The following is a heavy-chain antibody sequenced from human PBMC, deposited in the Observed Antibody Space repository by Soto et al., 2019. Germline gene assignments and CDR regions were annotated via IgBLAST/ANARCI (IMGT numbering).Heavy chain of an antibody. J-gene: IGHJ4*02. CDR1: GFSFSSYG. CDR2: ISGGGGTT. V-gene: IGHV3-23*01. CDR3: AKRSPVSPYSFDY. Sequence: EVQLLESGGDLVQPGGSLRLSCAASGFSFSSYGMSWVRQAPGKGLEWVSSISGGGGTTYYADSVKGRCTISRDNSKNTLYLQMTSLTVEDTAVYFCAKRSPVSPYSFDYWGQGTLVTVSS.